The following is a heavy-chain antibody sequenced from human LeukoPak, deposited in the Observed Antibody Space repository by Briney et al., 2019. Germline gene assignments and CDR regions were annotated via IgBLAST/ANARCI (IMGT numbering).Heavy chain of an antibody. D-gene: IGHD6-13*01. V-gene: IGHV1-69*06. CDR3: ARGTKPILAAAARW. Sequence: ASVKVSCKASGGTFSSYAISWVRQAPGQGLEWMGGIIPIFGTANYAQKFQGRVTITADKSTSTAYTELSSLRSEDTAVYYCARGTKPILAAAARWWGQGTLVTVSS. CDR2: IIPIFGTA. J-gene: IGHJ4*02. CDR1: GGTFSSYA.